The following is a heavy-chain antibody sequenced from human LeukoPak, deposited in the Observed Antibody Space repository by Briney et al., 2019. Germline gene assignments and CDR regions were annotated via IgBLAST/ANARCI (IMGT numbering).Heavy chain of an antibody. CDR1: GFTFNSYT. CDR3: ARDGCSGGNCHNFRY. CDR2: ISYDGSNK. Sequence: GGSLRLSCAASGFTFNSYTMHWVRQAPGKGLEWAAIISYDGSNKYYADSVKGRFTISRDNSNNTLYLQMNSLRAEDTAVYYCARDGCSGGNCHNFRYWGQGTLVTVSS. V-gene: IGHV3-30-3*01. D-gene: IGHD2-15*01. J-gene: IGHJ4*02.